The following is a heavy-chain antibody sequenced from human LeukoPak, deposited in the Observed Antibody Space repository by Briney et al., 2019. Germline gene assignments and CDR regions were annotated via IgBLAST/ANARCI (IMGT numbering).Heavy chain of an antibody. V-gene: IGHV4-59*01. Sequence: SETLSLTCTVSGGSISTYYWSWIRQPPGKGLEWIGNIFYSGSTNYNPSLKSRVTISVDTSKNQFSLKLSSVTAADTAVYYCAREDQDYDILTGYSRPYGMDVWGQGTTVAVSS. D-gene: IGHD3-9*01. CDR3: AREDQDYDILTGYSRPYGMDV. CDR2: IFYSGST. J-gene: IGHJ6*02. CDR1: GGSISTYY.